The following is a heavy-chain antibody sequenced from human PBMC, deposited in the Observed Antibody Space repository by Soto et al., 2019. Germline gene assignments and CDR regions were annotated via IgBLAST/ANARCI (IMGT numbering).Heavy chain of an antibody. D-gene: IGHD3-10*01. CDR1: GGSISGGGYY. J-gene: IGHJ5*02. V-gene: IGHV4-31*03. Sequence: QVQLQESGPGLVKPSQTLSLTCTVSGGSISGGGYYWSWIRQHPGKGLEWIGYIYYSGSTYYNPSLKSRVTISVDTSKNQFSLKLSSVTAADTAVYYCARAEVSGANWFDPWGQGTLVTVSS. CDR3: ARAEVSGANWFDP. CDR2: IYYSGST.